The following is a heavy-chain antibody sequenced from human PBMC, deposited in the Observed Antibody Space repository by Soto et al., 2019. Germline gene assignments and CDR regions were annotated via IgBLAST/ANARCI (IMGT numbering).Heavy chain of an antibody. CDR2: IGGRGNSA. Sequence: PGGSLRLSCVASGITFGSRAMSWVRQAPGKGLEWVSVIGGRGNSAYYADSVQGRFTISRDNSKNTLSLQMSSLTADDTAIYYCVREGRGSFDFWGRGTMVTVSS. V-gene: IGHV3-23*01. CDR1: GITFGSRA. CDR3: VREGRGSFDF. J-gene: IGHJ3*01. D-gene: IGHD5-12*01.